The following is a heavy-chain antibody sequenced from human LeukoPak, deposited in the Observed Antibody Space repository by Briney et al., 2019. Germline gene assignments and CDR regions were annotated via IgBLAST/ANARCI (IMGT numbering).Heavy chain of an antibody. Sequence: GGSLRLSCAASGFTFSSYGMHWVRQAPGKGLEWVAVIWYDGSNKYYADSVKGRFTISRDNSKNTLYLQMDSLRAEDTAVYYCARDRAWNYFDYWGQGTLVTVSS. D-gene: IGHD3-3*01. CDR3: ARDRAWNYFDY. V-gene: IGHV3-33*01. CDR1: GFTFSSYG. CDR2: IWYDGSNK. J-gene: IGHJ4*02.